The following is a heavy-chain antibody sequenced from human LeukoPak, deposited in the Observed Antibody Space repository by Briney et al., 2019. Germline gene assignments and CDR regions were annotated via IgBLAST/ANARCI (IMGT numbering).Heavy chain of an antibody. CDR3: ARGYCSGGSCYSYYYYNYMDV. V-gene: IGHV1-69*13. CDR2: IIPIFGTA. D-gene: IGHD2-15*01. Sequence: SVKVSCKASGGTFSSYAISWVRQAPGQGLEWMGGIIPIFGTANYAQKFQGRVTITADESTSTAYMELSSLRSEDTAVYYCARGYCSGGSCYSYYYYNYMDVWGKGTTVTVSS. J-gene: IGHJ6*03. CDR1: GGTFSSYA.